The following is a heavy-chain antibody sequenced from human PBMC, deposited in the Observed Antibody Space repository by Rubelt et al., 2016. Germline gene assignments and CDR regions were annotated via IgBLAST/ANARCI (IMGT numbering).Heavy chain of an antibody. V-gene: IGHV3-33*06. CDR3: AKDSTAYCVGGSCLFDY. D-gene: IGHD2-15*01. CDR2: VRFDGTRT. J-gene: IGHJ4*02. Sequence: QAPGKGLEWVAVVRFDGTRTYYADSVRGRFTMSRDNSRSTLYLQMNSLRAEDTAVYYCAKDSTAYCVGGSCLFDYWGQGTLVTVSS.